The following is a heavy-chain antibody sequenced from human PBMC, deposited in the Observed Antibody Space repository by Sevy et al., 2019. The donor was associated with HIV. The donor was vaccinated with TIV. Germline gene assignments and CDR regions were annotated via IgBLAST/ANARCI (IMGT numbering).Heavy chain of an antibody. D-gene: IGHD5-18*01. CDR1: GFIFSSNE. J-gene: IGHJ6*02. Sequence: GGSLRLSCAASGFIFSSNEMNWVRQAPGKGLEWVSYIGSSGSPIYYADSVKGRFTISRGNAKNSLYLQMNSLRAEDTAVYYCARVSVDTNFYGMDVWGQGTTVTDSS. V-gene: IGHV3-48*03. CDR3: ARVSVDTNFYGMDV. CDR2: IGSSGSPI.